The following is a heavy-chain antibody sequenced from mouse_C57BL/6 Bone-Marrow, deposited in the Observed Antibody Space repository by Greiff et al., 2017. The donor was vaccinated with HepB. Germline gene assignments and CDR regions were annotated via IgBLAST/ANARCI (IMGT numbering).Heavy chain of an antibody. CDR3: TISYYDYQAWFAY. CDR1: GFNIKDDY. Sequence: EVKLQESGAELVRPGASVKLSCTASGFNIKDDYMHWVKQRPEQGLEWIGWIDPENGDTEYASKFQGKATITADTSSNTAYLQLSSLTSKDTAVYYCTISYYDYQAWFAYWGQGTLVTVSA. J-gene: IGHJ3*01. V-gene: IGHV14-4*01. D-gene: IGHD2-4*01. CDR2: IDPENGDT.